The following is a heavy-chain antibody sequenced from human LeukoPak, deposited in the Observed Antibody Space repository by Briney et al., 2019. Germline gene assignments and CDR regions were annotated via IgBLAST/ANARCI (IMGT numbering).Heavy chain of an antibody. CDR1: GYTFTGYY. CDR3: ARGPLEYCSGGSCYSGRNWFDP. D-gene: IGHD2-15*01. J-gene: IGHJ5*02. CDR2: INPNSGGT. Sequence: ASVKVSCKASGYTFTGYYMHWVRQATGQGLECMGWINPNSGGTNYAQTFQGRVTVTRDTSISTAYIQLTRLRSDDTAVHYCARGPLEYCSGGSCYSGRNWFDPWGQGTLVTVSS. V-gene: IGHV1-2*02.